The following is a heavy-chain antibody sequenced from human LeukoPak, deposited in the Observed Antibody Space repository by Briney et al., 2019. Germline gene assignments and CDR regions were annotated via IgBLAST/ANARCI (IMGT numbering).Heavy chain of an antibody. CDR1: GFTFSSYS. D-gene: IGHD2-2*01. V-gene: IGHV3-21*01. CDR2: ISSSSSYI. J-gene: IGHJ6*02. CDR3: ARDGDYAPYYYGMDV. Sequence: GGSLRLSCAASGFTFSSYSMNWVRQAPGKGLEWVSSISSSSSYIYYADSVKGRFTISRDNAKNSLYLQMNSLRAEDTAVYYCARDGDYAPYYYGMDVWGQGATVTVSS.